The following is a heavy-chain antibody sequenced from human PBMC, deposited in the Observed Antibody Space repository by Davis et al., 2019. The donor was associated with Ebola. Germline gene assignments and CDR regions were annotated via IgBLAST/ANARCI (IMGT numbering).Heavy chain of an antibody. CDR1: GFTFNSYG. D-gene: IGHD1-26*01. CDR2: SSRSDGTV. Sequence: PGGSLRLSCAASGFTFNSYGLSWVRQAPGKGLEWLSCSSRSDGTVYYADSVKGRFTISRDNAKNSLYLQMNSLRAEDTAIYYCARAGGSYYNFDYWGQGTLVTVSS. V-gene: IGHV3-48*04. J-gene: IGHJ4*02. CDR3: ARAGGSYYNFDY.